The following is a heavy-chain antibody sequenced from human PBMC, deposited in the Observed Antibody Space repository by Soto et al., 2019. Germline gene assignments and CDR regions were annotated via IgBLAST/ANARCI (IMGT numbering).Heavy chain of an antibody. CDR1: DFSFSSYS. D-gene: IGHD6-13*01. CDR3: ARAGYSSSCYNGMED. V-gene: IGHV3-48*04. J-gene: IGHJ6*02. CDR2: ISSSSSTI. Sequence: GGSMRLSCAASDFSFSSYSLNWFPQAPGKGLGWGSYISSSSSTIYYPDSVKGRCTISKENAKNSLYMQMKGLRADNTPVYYCARAGYSSSCYNGMEDWGQGTRVTLSS.